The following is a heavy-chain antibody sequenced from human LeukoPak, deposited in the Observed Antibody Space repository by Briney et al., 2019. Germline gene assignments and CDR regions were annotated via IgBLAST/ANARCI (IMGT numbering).Heavy chain of an antibody. V-gene: IGHV4-4*07. CDR3: AREIAARPGWFDP. Sequence: PSETLSLTCAVYGGSFSSYYRSWIRQPAGKGLEWIGRIYTSGSTNYNPSLKSRVTMSVDTSKNQFSLKLSSVTAADTSVYYCAREIAARPGWFDPWGQGTLVTVSS. D-gene: IGHD6-6*01. CDR1: GGSFSSYY. J-gene: IGHJ5*02. CDR2: IYTSGST.